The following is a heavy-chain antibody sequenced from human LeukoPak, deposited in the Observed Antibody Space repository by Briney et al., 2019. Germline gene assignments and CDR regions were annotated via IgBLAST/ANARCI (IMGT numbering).Heavy chain of an antibody. J-gene: IGHJ3*02. D-gene: IGHD3-16*02. Sequence: GGSLRLSCEASGFTFSGYAVSWVRQAPGKGLEWISYISGSGSSIFYADSLQARFTVSRDNAKNSVYLQMNSLRAEDTAVYYCAREGGFGYDDAFDTWGHGTTVTVSS. CDR1: GFTFSGYA. CDR2: ISGSGSSI. CDR3: AREGGFGYDDAFDT. V-gene: IGHV3-48*03.